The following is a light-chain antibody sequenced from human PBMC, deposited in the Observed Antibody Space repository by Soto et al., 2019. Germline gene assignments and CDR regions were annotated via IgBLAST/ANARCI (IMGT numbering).Light chain of an antibody. V-gene: IGKV1-39*01. CDR2: SAS. CDR1: QTISVY. J-gene: IGKJ4*01. Sequence: DIHMTQSPSTLSGSVGDRVTITCRASQTISVYLNWYQQKPGRAPDVLIYSASTRRSGVPSRFSGSGSGTDFTLTITSLQPEDFATYYCQQTYSVPLTFGGGTKVDIK. CDR3: QQTYSVPLT.